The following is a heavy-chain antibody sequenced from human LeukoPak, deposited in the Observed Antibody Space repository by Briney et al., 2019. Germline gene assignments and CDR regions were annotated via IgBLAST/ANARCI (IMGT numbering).Heavy chain of an antibody. J-gene: IGHJ2*01. CDR1: GFTFSTYS. D-gene: IGHD1-26*01. Sequence: GGSLRLSCAAYGFTFSTYSINWVRQAPGKGLEWVSSISSSSSYIYYADSVKGRFTISRDNAKNSLYLQMNSLRAEDTAVYYCAREWGKRYFDLGGRGTLVTVSS. CDR2: ISSSSSYI. CDR3: AREWGKRYFDL. V-gene: IGHV3-21*01.